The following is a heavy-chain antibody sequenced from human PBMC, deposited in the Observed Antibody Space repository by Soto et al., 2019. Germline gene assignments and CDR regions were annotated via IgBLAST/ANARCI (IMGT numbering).Heavy chain of an antibody. J-gene: IGHJ5*02. CDR3: CVVKRLDQYSTSGYWFDP. CDR2: IKSKADGETK. Sequence: VGSLRLSYAASGFTFSHAWMSWVRQAPGKGLEWVGRIKSKADGETKDYGAPVRGRFTISRDDAKDTLYLQMNSLRIEDTAVYYCCVVKRLDQYSTSGYWFDPWGPGTLVTVSS. D-gene: IGHD2-15*01. V-gene: IGHV3-15*01. CDR1: GFTFSHAW.